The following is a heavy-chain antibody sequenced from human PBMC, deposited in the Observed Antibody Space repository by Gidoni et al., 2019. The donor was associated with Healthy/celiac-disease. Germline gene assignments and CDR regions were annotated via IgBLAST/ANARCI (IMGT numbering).Heavy chain of an antibody. D-gene: IGHD3-10*01. V-gene: IGHV3-33*01. J-gene: IGHJ4*02. Sequence: QVQLVESGGGVVQPGRSLRLSCAASGFPFSSYGMHWVRQAPGKGLEWVAVIWYDGSNKYYADSVKGRFTISRDNSKNTLYLQMNSLRAEDTAVYYCARDSAQRDGYFDYWGQGTLVTVSS. CDR3: ARDSAQRDGYFDY. CDR1: GFPFSSYG. CDR2: IWYDGSNK.